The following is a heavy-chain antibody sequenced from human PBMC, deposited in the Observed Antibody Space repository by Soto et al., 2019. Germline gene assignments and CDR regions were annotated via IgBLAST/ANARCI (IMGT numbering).Heavy chain of an antibody. CDR3: AKDYLTFRRYCSCGSCYNNGAFGI. CDR2: ISYDGSNK. J-gene: IGHJ3*02. D-gene: IGHD2-15*01. CDR1: GFTFSSYG. Sequence: GGSLRLSCAASGFTFSSYGMHWVRQAPGKELEWVAVISYDGSNKYYADSVKVRFTISRDNSKNTLYLQMNSLRAEDTAVYYCAKDYLTFRRYCSCGSCYNNGAFGIWGQGTMVTVSS. V-gene: IGHV3-30*18.